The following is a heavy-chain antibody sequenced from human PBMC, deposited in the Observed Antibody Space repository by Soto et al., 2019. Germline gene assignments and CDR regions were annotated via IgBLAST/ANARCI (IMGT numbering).Heavy chain of an antibody. V-gene: IGHV4-59*01. Sequence: XETLSLTCPLSGGSISSYYWSWIRQPPGKGLDWIGYVYYSGSTNYNPSLKSRVTISVDTSKNQFSLKLSSVTAADTAVYYCARIITYYDILTGYAPLSALDHWGQGTLVTVSS. CDR1: GGSISSYY. D-gene: IGHD3-9*01. CDR3: ARIITYYDILTGYAPLSALDH. J-gene: IGHJ5*02. CDR2: VYYSGST.